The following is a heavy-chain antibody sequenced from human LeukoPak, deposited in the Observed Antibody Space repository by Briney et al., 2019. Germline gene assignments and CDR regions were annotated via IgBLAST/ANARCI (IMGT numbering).Heavy chain of an antibody. CDR2: IYYTGST. Sequence: PSETLSLTCTVSGGSIISNNYYWGCIRLPPGKGLEWIGSIYYTGSTYYNPSLNSRVTMSVDTSMNQIALKVTSMTAADTAVYYCARLLSDDVLTDNYYKYYMDVWGEGTTVTVSS. D-gene: IGHD3-9*01. V-gene: IGHV4-39*01. CDR1: GGSIISNNYY. CDR3: ARLLSDDVLTDNYYKYYMDV. J-gene: IGHJ6*03.